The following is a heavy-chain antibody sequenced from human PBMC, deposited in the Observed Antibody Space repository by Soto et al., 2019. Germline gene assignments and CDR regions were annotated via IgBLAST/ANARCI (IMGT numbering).Heavy chain of an antibody. Sequence: SLKLSCTSSGYTFTSYDINWVRQATGQGLEWMGWMNPNSGNTGYAQKFQGRVTMTRNTSISTAYMELSSLRSEDTAVYYCARELRFLEWFVSAWFDPWGQGNLVSV. D-gene: IGHD3-3*01. CDR3: ARELRFLEWFVSAWFDP. J-gene: IGHJ5*02. CDR2: MNPNSGNT. V-gene: IGHV1-8*01. CDR1: GYTFTSYD.